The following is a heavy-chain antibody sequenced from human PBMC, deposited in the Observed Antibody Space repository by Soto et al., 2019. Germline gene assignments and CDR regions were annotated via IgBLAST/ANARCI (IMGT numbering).Heavy chain of an antibody. J-gene: IGHJ4*02. V-gene: IGHV4-39*01. CDR3: ARFHYDSGCYYDY. D-gene: IGHD3-22*01. CDR1: GGSISSSSYY. CDR2: IYYSGST. Sequence: SETLSLTCTVSGGSISSSSYYWGWIRQPPGKGLEWIGSIYYSGSTYYNPSLKSRVTISVDTSKNQFSLKLSAVTAADTAVYYCARFHYDSGCYYDYWGQGTLVTVSS.